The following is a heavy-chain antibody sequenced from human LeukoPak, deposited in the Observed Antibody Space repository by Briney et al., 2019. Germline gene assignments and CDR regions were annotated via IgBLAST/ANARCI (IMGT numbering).Heavy chain of an antibody. V-gene: IGHV3-23*01. CDR2: ISGSGSNT. D-gene: IGHD6-13*01. Sequence: TGGSLRLSCAASGFTFSGYAMNWVRQAPGKGLEWVSTISGSGSNTNYADSVKGRLTISRDNSKNTLYLQINSLRAEDTAVYYCAKDSDTSSWYRGFFDCWGQGTLVTVYS. CDR1: GFTFSGYA. CDR3: AKDSDTSSWYRGFFDC. J-gene: IGHJ4*02.